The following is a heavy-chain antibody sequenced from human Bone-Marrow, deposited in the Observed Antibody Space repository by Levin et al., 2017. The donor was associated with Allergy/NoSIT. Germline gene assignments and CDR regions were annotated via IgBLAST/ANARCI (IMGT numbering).Heavy chain of an antibody. CDR1: GYSLSEIY. Sequence: ASVKVSCKVSGYSLSEIYMHWVRQAPGKGLEWVGGVDPEDGKAVYAQKLQGRVRMTEDTSTDTAYMELSSLRPQDPAVYYCTIRDVDIMAASPGHRGQGTRIAVSS. V-gene: IGHV1-24*01. CDR3: TIRDVDIMAASPGH. D-gene: IGHD5-24*01. J-gene: IGHJ4*02. CDR2: VDPEDGKA.